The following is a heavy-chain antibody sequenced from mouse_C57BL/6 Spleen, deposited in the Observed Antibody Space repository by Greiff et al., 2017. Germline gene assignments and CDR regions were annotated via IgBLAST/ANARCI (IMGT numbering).Heavy chain of an antibody. CDR3: ARRGSPSWYFDV. CDR2: INPSTGGT. J-gene: IGHJ1*03. CDR1: GYSFTGYY. Sequence: EVQLQQSGPELVKPGASVKISCKASGYSFTGYYMNWVKQSPEKSLEWIGEINPSTGGTTYNQKFKATATLTVDKSSSTAYMQLKSLTSEASAVYYCARRGSPSWYFDVWGTGTTVTVSS. V-gene: IGHV1-42*01.